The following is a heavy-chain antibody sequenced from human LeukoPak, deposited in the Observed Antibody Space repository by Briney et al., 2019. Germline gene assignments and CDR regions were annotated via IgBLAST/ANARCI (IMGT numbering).Heavy chain of an antibody. J-gene: IGHJ3*02. CDR2: TNAGNGNT. CDR1: GYTFTSYA. V-gene: IGHV1-3*01. CDR3: ARGSIAAVPNAFDI. Sequence: ASVKVSCKASGYTFTSYAMHWVRQAPGQRLEWMGWTNAGNGNTKYSQKFQGRVTITRDTSASTAYMELSSLRSEDTAVYYCARGSIAAVPNAFDIWGQGTMVTVSS. D-gene: IGHD6-13*01.